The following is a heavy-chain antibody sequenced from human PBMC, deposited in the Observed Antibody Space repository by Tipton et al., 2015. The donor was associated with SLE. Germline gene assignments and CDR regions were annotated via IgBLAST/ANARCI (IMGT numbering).Heavy chain of an antibody. D-gene: IGHD1-14*01. CDR3: TRDTFASGNRGYFEY. J-gene: IGHJ4*02. Sequence: SLRLSCAASGLTFSSYSMNWVRQAPGKGLEWVSSITSSGSYIYYADSVKGRFTISRDNAKNSLYLQMNSLRPEDTAVYYCTRDTFASGNRGYFEYWGQGTLVTVSS. V-gene: IGHV3-21*03. CDR2: ITSSGSYI. CDR1: GLTFSSYS.